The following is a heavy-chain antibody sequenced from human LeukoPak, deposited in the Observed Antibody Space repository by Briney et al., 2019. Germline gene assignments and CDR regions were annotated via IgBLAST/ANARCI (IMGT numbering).Heavy chain of an antibody. V-gene: IGHV3-30*04. D-gene: IGHD6-6*01. CDR1: GFSFSSYA. CDR3: ATDGSSSSAYPPY. J-gene: IGHJ4*02. CDR2: ISYDGSIK. Sequence: PGRSLRLSCAASGFSFSSYAMHWVRQAPGKGLEWVTTISYDGSIKYYADSVKGRFTISRDSSRNTLSLQMDSLRADDTAVYYCATDGSSSSAYPPYWGQGTLVTASS.